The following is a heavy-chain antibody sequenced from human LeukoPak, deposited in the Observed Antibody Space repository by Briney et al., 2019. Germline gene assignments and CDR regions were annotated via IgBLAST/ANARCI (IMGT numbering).Heavy chain of an antibody. Sequence: GASVKVSCKASVYTFTSYGINWVRQAPGQGLEWMGWINTNNVNRNYAQKLHGRVTMTTDTSTNTAYMELMSLTSDDTAVYYCARAGQLDYWGQGTLVTVSS. CDR2: INTNNVNR. D-gene: IGHD1-1*01. J-gene: IGHJ4*02. V-gene: IGHV1-18*01. CDR1: VYTFTSYG. CDR3: ARAGQLDY.